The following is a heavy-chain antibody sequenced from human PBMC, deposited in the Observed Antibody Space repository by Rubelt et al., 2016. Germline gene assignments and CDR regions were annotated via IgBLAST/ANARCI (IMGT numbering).Heavy chain of an antibody. V-gene: IGHV4-34*01. D-gene: IGHD1-26*01. CDR3: ARDPISLSGSYAGY. CDR2: INHSGST. Sequence: QVQLQQWGAGLLKPSETLSLTCAVYGGSFSGYYWSWIRQPPGKGLEWIGEINHSGSTNYNPSLKSRVTISVDTSKNQFSLKLSSVTAADTAVYYCARDPISLSGSYAGYWGQGTLVTVSS. J-gene: IGHJ4*02. CDR1: GGSFSGYY.